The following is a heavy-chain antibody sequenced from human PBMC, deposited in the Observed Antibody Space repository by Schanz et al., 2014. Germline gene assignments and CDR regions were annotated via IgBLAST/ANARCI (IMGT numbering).Heavy chain of an antibody. CDR3: AKGRFGELSAFDI. V-gene: IGHV3-33*06. D-gene: IGHD3-10*01. CDR2: IWSDGTNE. CDR1: GFTFSTHA. Sequence: VQLVESGGGLVQPGGSLRLSCAASGFTFSTHAMHWVRQAPGKGLEWVAVIWSDGTNEYYADSVKGRFTISGDSTKYTLYLQMNSLRAEDTAVYYCAKGRFGELSAFDIWGQGTMVTVSS. J-gene: IGHJ3*02.